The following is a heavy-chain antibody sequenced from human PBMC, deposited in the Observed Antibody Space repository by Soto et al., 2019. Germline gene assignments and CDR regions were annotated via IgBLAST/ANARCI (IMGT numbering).Heavy chain of an antibody. D-gene: IGHD3-3*01. CDR2: IIPIFGTA. CDR3: ARDHPGSGITIFGVVISGWFEP. J-gene: IGHJ5*02. V-gene: IGHV1-69*13. Sequence: SAKVCCKNSRVTFSSYAISLVRHYRGQGLECIVVIIPIFGTANYAQKFQGRVTITADESTSTAYMELSSLRSEDTAVYYCARDHPGSGITIFGVVISGWFEPWGQGTLVTVSS. CDR1: RVTFSSYA.